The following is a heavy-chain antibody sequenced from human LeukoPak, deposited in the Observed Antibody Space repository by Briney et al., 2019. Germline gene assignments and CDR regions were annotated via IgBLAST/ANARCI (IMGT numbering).Heavy chain of an antibody. CDR3: CVGGGY. J-gene: IGHJ4*02. V-gene: IGHV1-69*05. D-gene: IGHD3-10*01. CDR2: IIPIFGTA. CDR1: GYTLTELS. Sequence: GASVKVSCKVSGYTLTELSMHWVRQAPGQGLEWMGGIIPIFGTANYAQKFQGRVTITTDESTSTAYMELSSLRSEDTAVYYCCVGGGYWGQGALVTVSS.